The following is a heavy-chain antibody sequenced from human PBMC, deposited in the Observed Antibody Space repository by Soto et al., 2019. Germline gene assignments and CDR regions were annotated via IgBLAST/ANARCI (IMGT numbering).Heavy chain of an antibody. CDR2: ISGTAGRT. V-gene: IGHV3-23*01. CDR3: AGRTVTSSWTVDV. D-gene: IGHD4-17*01. J-gene: IGHJ3*01. Sequence: PGGSLRLSCAASGFVFTKNAVSWVRQAPGKGLEWLSGISGTAGRTYYADSVKGRFTISRDTSKNTFYLQMNNLRAEDTAIYYCAGRTVTSSWTVDVWVQGTMVTV. CDR1: GFVFTKNA.